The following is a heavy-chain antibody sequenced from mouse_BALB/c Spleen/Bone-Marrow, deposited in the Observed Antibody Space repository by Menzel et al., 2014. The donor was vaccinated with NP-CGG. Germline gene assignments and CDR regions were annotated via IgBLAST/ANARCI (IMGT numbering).Heavy chain of an antibody. J-gene: IGHJ3*01. Sequence: EVKLMESGGGLVKPGGSLKLSCVASGFTFSNYVMSWVRQTPEKRLEWVASITSGGSTYYPDSVKGRFTISRDNARNILYLQMSSLRSEDTAMYYCARGRGGYYEFAYWGQGTLVTVSA. V-gene: IGHV5-6-5*01. CDR2: ITSGGST. CDR1: GFTFSNYV. D-gene: IGHD2-3*01. CDR3: ARGRGGYYEFAY.